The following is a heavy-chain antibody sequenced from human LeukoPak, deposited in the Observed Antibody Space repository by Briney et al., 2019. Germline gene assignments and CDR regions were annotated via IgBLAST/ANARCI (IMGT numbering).Heavy chain of an antibody. D-gene: IGHD3-22*01. CDR3: ARGRGIVVVILRSYYFDY. CDR1: GGSFSGYY. CDR2: INHSGST. Sequence: PSETLSLTCAVYGGSFSGYYWSWIRQPPGKGLERIGEINHSGSTDYNPSLKSRVTIPVDTSKNQFSLKLSSVTAADTAVYYCARGRGIVVVILRSYYFDYWGQGTLVTASS. J-gene: IGHJ4*02. V-gene: IGHV4-34*01.